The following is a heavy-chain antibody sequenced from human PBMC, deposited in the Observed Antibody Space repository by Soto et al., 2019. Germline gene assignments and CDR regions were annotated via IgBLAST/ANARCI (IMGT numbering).Heavy chain of an antibody. J-gene: IGHJ6*03. Sequence: QVQLVQSGAEVRKPGASVTVSCRSSGDSFNDYYIHWVRQAPGQGLEWMGWINPNGGVTKYAQKFQGWVSMARETAIRTVYMQLSRLRSDDTAVYYCARESGGATATLDYYYFYMDVWGTGTKVTVSS. V-gene: IGHV1-2*04. D-gene: IGHD1-26*01. CDR2: INPNGGVT. CDR3: ARESGGATATLDYYYFYMDV. CDR1: GDSFNDYY.